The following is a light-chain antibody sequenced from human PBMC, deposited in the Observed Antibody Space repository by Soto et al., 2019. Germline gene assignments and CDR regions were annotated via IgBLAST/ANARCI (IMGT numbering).Light chain of an antibody. CDR2: ENN. CDR1: XXXIGSNY. J-gene: IGLJ1*01. V-gene: IGLV1-51*01. Sequence: QXVLTQPXSVSAAXXXXXXXXXXGXXXXIGSNYVSWYCQLPGTAPKLLIYENNKRPSGIPDRFSGSKSGTSATLGITGLQTGDEADYYCGAWDSSLSAYVFGTGTKVTVL. CDR3: GAWDSSLSAYV.